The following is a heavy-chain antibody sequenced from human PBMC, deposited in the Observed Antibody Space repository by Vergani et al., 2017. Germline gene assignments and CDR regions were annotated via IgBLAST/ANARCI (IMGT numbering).Heavy chain of an antibody. Sequence: EVQLLESGGGLVQPGGSLRLSCAASGFTFSSYAMSWVRQAPGKGLEWVSVIYSGGSTYYADSVKGRFTISRDNSKNTLYLQMNSLRAEDTAVYYCARVVPAAMADYWGQGTLVTVSS. J-gene: IGHJ4*02. V-gene: IGHV3-66*02. CDR1: GFTFSSYA. D-gene: IGHD2-2*01. CDR3: ARVVPAAMADY. CDR2: IYSGGST.